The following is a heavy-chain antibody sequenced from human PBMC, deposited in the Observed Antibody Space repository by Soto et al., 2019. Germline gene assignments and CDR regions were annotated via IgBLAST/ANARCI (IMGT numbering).Heavy chain of an antibody. CDR1: GGTFSSYA. J-gene: IGHJ5*02. D-gene: IGHD6-19*01. CDR3: ARSQYDSSGWYWFDP. V-gene: IGHV1-69*13. CDR2: IIPIFGTA. Sequence: SVKVSCKASGGTFSSYAISWVRQAPGQGLEWMGGIIPIFGTANYAQKFQGRVTITADESTNTAYMELSSLRSEDTAVYYCARSQYDSSGWYWFDPWGQGTLVTVSS.